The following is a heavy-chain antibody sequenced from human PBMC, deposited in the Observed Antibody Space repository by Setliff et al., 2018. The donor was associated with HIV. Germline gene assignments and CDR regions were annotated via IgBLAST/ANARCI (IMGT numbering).Heavy chain of an antibody. Sequence: SSETLSLTCTVSGGSISSGTYYWSWIRQPAGKGLEWIGHIYTSGSTSGSANYNPSLKSRVTISVDMSKNQFSLKLTSVTAEDTAVYYCARQTTGATKVRYFDYWAQGTLVTVSS. J-gene: IGHJ4*02. V-gene: IGHV4-61*09. D-gene: IGHD1-1*01. CDR2: IYTSGS. CDR1: GGSISSGTYY. CDR3: ARQTTGATKVRYFDY.